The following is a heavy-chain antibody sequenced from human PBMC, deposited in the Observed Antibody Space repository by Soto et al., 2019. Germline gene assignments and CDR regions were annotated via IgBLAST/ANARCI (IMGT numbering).Heavy chain of an antibody. J-gene: IGHJ6*02. Sequence: PGGSLRLSCAASGFTFSGSAMHWVRQASGKGLEWVGRIRSKANSYATAYAASVKGRFTISRDDSKNTAYLQMNSLKTEDTAVYYCTIGFGYCSGGSCYGRLPPNYYYYYGMDVWGQGTTVTVSS. CDR2: IRSKANSYAT. D-gene: IGHD2-15*01. CDR1: GFTFSGSA. CDR3: TIGFGYCSGGSCYGRLPPNYYYYYGMDV. V-gene: IGHV3-73*01.